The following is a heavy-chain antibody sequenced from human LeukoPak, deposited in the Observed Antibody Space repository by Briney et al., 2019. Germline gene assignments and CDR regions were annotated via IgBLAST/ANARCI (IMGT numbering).Heavy chain of an antibody. D-gene: IGHD3-22*01. V-gene: IGHV1-18*01. Sequence: ASVKVSCKASGYTFTSYGISWVRQAPGQGLEWMGWISAYNGNTNYAQKLQGRVTMTTDTSTNTAYMELRSLRSDDTAVYYCARYKRRYYFDSGEPDAFDIWGQGTMVTVSS. J-gene: IGHJ3*02. CDR2: ISAYNGNT. CDR1: GYTFTSYG. CDR3: ARYKRRYYFDSGEPDAFDI.